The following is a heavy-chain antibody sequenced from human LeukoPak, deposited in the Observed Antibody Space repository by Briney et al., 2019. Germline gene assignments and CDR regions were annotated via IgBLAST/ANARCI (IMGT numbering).Heavy chain of an antibody. CDR3: ARLGIGYCSSTSCLNWFDP. CDR1: GGSFSGYY. J-gene: IGHJ5*02. CDR2: IYTSGST. Sequence: SETLSLTCAVYGGSFSGYYWSWIRQPPGKGLERIGYIYTSGSTNYNPSLKSRVTISVDTSKNQFSLKLSSVTAADTAVYYCARLGIGYCSSTSCLNWFDPWGQGTLVTVSS. V-gene: IGHV4-4*09. D-gene: IGHD2-2*03.